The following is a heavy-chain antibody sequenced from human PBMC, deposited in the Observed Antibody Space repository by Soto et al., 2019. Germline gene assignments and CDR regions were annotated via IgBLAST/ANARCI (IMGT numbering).Heavy chain of an antibody. CDR3: ARSAVAGTGEIDY. D-gene: IGHD6-19*01. J-gene: IGHJ4*02. CDR1: GYTFTSYD. CDR2: MNPNSGNT. Sequence: ASVKVSCKASGYTFTSYDINWVRQATGQGLEWMGWMNPNSGNTGYAQKFQGGVTMTRNTSISTAYMELSSLRSEDTAVYYCARSAVAGTGEIDYWGQGTLVTSPQ. V-gene: IGHV1-8*01.